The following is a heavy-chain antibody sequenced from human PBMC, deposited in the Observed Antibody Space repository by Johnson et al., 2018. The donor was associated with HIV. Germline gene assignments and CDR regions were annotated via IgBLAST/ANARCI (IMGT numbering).Heavy chain of an antibody. J-gene: IGHJ3*01. CDR1: GFTFPNAW. CDR3: VKGDGVVASASGLEF. CDR2: IKSKTDGETI. D-gene: IGHD2-15*01. V-gene: IGHV3-15*01. Sequence: VQLVESGGGLVKPGGSLRLSCAASGFTFPNAWMHWVRQAPGEGLAWVGRIKSKTDGETIDYAAPVKGRFTISRDDSKNTLYLQMNSLKTEEMAVYYCVKGDGVVASASGLEFWGQGIMVIVSS.